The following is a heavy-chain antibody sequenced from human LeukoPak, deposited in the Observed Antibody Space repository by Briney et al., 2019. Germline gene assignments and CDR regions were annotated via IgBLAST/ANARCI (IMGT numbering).Heavy chain of an antibody. D-gene: IGHD1-1*01. Sequence: AGGSLSLSCAASGFTFNNYAMTWVRQAPGKGLEWVSAIGGLGDSTDYADSVKGRFTISRDNSKNTLYLQMNSLRAEDTAVYYCVKRQIGTFDYWGQGTRPTLSS. CDR2: IGGLGDST. J-gene: IGHJ4*02. CDR1: GFTFNNYA. V-gene: IGHV3-23*01. CDR3: VKRQIGTFDY.